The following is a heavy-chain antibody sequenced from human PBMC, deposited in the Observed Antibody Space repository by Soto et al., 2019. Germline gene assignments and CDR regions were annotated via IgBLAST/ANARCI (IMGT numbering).Heavy chain of an antibody. CDR2: TYYRSKWYN. V-gene: IGHV6-1*01. CDR3: ARGHSNGRFFYNWFDS. Sequence: PSQTRSLTCAISGDSVSSNSSAWNWIRQSPSRGLEWLGRTYYRSKWYNDYVVSVKSRITINPDTSKNQFSLQLNSVTPEDTAVYYCARGHSNGRFFYNWFDSWGQGTMLTV. CDR1: GDSVSSNSSA. D-gene: IGHD6-19*01. J-gene: IGHJ5*01.